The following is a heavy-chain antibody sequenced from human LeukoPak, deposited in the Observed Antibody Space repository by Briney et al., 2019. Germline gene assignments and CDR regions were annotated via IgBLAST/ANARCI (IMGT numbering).Heavy chain of an antibody. CDR1: GASISSPDYY. D-gene: IGHD3-22*01. CDR2: IYYSGST. J-gene: IGHJ6*02. V-gene: IGHV4-31*03. Sequence: SGTLSLTCTVSGASISSPDYYWSWIRQHPGKGLEWIGYIYYSGSTYYNPSLKSRVTISVGTSKSQFSLKLSSVTAADTAVYYCARDPVDSSGRYGMDVWGQGTTVTVSS. CDR3: ARDPVDSSGRYGMDV.